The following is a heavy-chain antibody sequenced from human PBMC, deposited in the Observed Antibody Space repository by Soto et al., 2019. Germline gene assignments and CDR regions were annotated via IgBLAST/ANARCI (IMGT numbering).Heavy chain of an antibody. Sequence: GGSLRLSCAASGFTFSSYWMSWVRQAPGKGLEWVANIKQDGSEKYYVDSVKGRFTISRDNAKNSLYLQMNSPRAEDTAVYYCARDLSNYESYYYSCYMDVWGKGTTVTVFS. J-gene: IGHJ6*03. CDR1: GFTFSSYW. D-gene: IGHD4-4*01. CDR2: IKQDGSEK. CDR3: ARDLSNYESYYYSCYMDV. V-gene: IGHV3-7*01.